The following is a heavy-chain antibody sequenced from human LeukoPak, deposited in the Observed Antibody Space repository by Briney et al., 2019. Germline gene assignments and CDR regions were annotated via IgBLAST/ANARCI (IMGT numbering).Heavy chain of an antibody. CDR1: GYTFTSYG. V-gene: IGHV1-18*01. D-gene: IGHD3-22*01. Sequence: ASVKVPCKASGYTFTSYGISWVRQAPGQGLEWMGWISAYNGNTNYAQKLQGRVTMTTDTSTSTAYMELRSLRSDDTAVYYCARVQYYYDSSGYYEYYYYYYMDVWGKGTTVTVSS. CDR3: ARVQYYYDSSGYYEYYYYYYMDV. CDR2: ISAYNGNT. J-gene: IGHJ6*03.